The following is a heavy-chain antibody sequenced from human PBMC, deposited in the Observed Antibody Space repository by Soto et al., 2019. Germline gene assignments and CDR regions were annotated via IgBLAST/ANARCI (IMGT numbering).Heavy chain of an antibody. CDR2: ISGSGGTT. V-gene: IGHV3-23*01. J-gene: IGHJ3*01. D-gene: IGHD2-21*02. Sequence: GGSLRLSCAASGFTFNTYAMNWVRQAPGKGLEWVASISGSGGTTYYADSVKGRFTVSRDTSKNTLFLQMNSLSAEDTAVYYCAKGFIVVVTAIRPDDGFDVWGQGTMVTVSS. CDR3: AKGFIVVVTAIRPDDGFDV. CDR1: GFTFNTYA.